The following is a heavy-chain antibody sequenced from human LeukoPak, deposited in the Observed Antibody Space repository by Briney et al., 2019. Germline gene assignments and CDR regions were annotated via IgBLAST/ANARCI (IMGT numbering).Heavy chain of an antibody. V-gene: IGHV4-30-4*01. CDR3: ARVPTTFWFDP. J-gene: IGHJ5*02. CDR1: GGSISSGDYY. CDR2: IYYSGST. D-gene: IGHD4-17*01. Sequence: SETLSLTCTVSGGSISSGDYYWSWIRQPPGKGLEWIGYIYYSGSTYYNPSLKSRVTISVDTSKNQLSLKLSSVTAADTAVYYCARVPTTFWFDPWGQGTLVTVSS.